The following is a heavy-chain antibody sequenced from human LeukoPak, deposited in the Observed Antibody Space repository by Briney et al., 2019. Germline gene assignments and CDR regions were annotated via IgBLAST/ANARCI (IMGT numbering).Heavy chain of an antibody. D-gene: IGHD4-23*01. CDR1: GFTFSSYE. CDR2: IKQDGSEK. J-gene: IGHJ4*02. V-gene: IGHV3-7*04. Sequence: GGSLRLSCAASGFTFSSYEMSWVRQAPGKGLEWVVNIKQDGSEKSYVDSVKGRFTISRENAKNSLYLQMTSLRVEDTAIYYCARARWVQGTFYFDSWGQGTLVTVSS. CDR3: ARARWVQGTFYFDS.